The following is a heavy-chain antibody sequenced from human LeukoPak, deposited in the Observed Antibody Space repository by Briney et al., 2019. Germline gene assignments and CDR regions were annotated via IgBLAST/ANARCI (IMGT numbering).Heavy chain of an antibody. V-gene: IGHV4-39*07. J-gene: IGHJ3*02. CDR3: ARDKIVRAALDAFDI. CDR1: GGSITSSTYY. D-gene: IGHD3-10*01. CDR2: IYYTGST. Sequence: PSETLSLTCTVSGGSITSSTYYWGWIRQPPGKGLEWIGSIYYTGSTYYNPSLKSRVTISIDTSKNQFSLNLTSVTAADTAVYFCARDKIVRAALDAFDIWGQGTMVTVSS.